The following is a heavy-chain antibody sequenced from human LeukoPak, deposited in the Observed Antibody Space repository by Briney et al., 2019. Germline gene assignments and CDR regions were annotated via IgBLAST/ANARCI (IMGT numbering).Heavy chain of an antibody. CDR2: INHSGST. CDR3: ARQGAPVPPGVNWFDP. J-gene: IGHJ5*02. Sequence: SETLSLTCAVYGGSFSGYYWSWIRQPPGKGLEWIGAINHSGSTNYNPSLKSRVTISVDTSKNQFSLKLSSVTAADTAVYYCARQGAPVPPGVNWFDPWGQGTLVTVSS. V-gene: IGHV4-34*01. D-gene: IGHD3-10*01. CDR1: GGSFSGYY.